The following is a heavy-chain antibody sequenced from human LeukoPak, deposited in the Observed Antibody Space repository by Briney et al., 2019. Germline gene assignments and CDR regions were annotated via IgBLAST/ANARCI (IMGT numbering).Heavy chain of an antibody. CDR2: IYPGDSDT. CDR1: GYSFTSYW. CDR3: ARGVEMATIFDLGYFDH. J-gene: IGHJ4*02. Sequence: GESLKISCKGSGYSFTSYWIGWVRQMPGKGLEWMGIIYPGDSDTRYSPSFQGQVTISADKSISTAYLQWSSLKASDTAMYYCARGVEMATIFDLGYFDHWGQGTLVTVSS. V-gene: IGHV5-51*01. D-gene: IGHD5-24*01.